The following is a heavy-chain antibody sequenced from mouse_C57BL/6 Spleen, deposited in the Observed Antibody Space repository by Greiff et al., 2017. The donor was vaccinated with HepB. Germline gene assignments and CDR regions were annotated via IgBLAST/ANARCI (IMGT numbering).Heavy chain of an antibody. CDR2: IYPSDSET. CDR1: GYTFTSYW. Sequence: QVQLQQPGAELVRPGSSVKLSCKASGYTFTSYWMDWVKQRPGQGLEWIGNIYPSDSETHYNQKFKDKATLTVDKSSSTAYMQLSSLTSEDSAVYYCARSRYAMDYRGQGTSVTVSS. J-gene: IGHJ4*01. V-gene: IGHV1-61*01. CDR3: ARSRYAMDY.